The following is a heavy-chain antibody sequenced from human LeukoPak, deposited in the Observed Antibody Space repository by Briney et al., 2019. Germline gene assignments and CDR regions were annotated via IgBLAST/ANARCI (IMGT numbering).Heavy chain of an antibody. D-gene: IGHD4-17*01. CDR2: IWYDGSNK. V-gene: IGHV3-33*08. J-gene: IGHJ5*02. CDR3: ARASEYGDYAYH. Sequence: GGSLRLSCAASGFTFSSYAMHWVRQAPGKGLEWVAVIWYDGSNKYYADSVKGRFTISRDNSKNTLYLQMNSLRAEDTAVYYCARASEYGDYAYHWGQGTLVTVSS. CDR1: GFTFSSYA.